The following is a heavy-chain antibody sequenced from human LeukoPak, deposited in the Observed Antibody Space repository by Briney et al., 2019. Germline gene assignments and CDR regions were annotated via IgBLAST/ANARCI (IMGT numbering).Heavy chain of an antibody. D-gene: IGHD3-3*01. CDR1: GGTFSSYT. V-gene: IGHV1-69*02. CDR2: IIPILGIA. Sequence: SVKVSCKASGGTFSSYTISWVRQAPGQGLEWMGRIIPILGIANYAQKFQGRVTITADKSTITAYMQLSSLRSEDTAVYYCAIAYDFWSGYSFDYWGQGTLVTVSS. CDR3: AIAYDFWSGYSFDY. J-gene: IGHJ4*02.